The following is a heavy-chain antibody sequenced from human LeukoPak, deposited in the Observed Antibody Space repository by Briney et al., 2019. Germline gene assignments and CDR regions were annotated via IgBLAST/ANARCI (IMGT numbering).Heavy chain of an antibody. J-gene: IGHJ4*02. V-gene: IGHV3-21*01. CDR3: ARDGYSSGWYIGSQYYFDY. D-gene: IGHD6-19*01. CDR1: GFTFSSYS. Sequence: GGSLRLSCAASGFTFSSYSMNWVRQAPGKGLEWVSFISSSSSYIYYADSVKGRFTISRDNAKNSLYLQMNSLRAEDTAVYYCARDGYSSGWYIGSQYYFDYWGQGTLVTVSS. CDR2: ISSSSSYI.